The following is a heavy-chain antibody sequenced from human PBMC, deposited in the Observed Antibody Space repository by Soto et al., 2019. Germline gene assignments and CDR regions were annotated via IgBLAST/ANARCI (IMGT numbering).Heavy chain of an antibody. Sequence: QVQLQESGPGLVKPSETLSLTCTVSGGSISSYYWSWIRQPPGKGLEWIGYIYYSGSTNYNPSLKSRVTISVDTSKNQFSLKLSAVTAADTAGYYCARSEGRYWGQGTLVTVSS. CDR1: GGSISSYY. J-gene: IGHJ4*02. CDR3: ARSEGRY. CDR2: IYYSGST. V-gene: IGHV4-59*01.